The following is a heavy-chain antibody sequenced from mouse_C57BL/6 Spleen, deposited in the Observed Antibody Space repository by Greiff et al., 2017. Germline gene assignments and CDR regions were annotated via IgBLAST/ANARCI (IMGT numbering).Heavy chain of an antibody. CDR1: GYSFTGYF. Sequence: EVQLQQSGPELVKPGDSVKISCKASGYSFTGYFMNWVMQSHGKSLEWIGRINPYNGDTFYNQKFKGKATLTVDKSSSTAHMELRSLTSEDSAVYYCASYDGYYDGEDYAMDYWGQGTSVTVSS. J-gene: IGHJ4*01. CDR2: INPYNGDT. CDR3: ASYDGYYDGEDYAMDY. V-gene: IGHV1-20*01. D-gene: IGHD2-3*01.